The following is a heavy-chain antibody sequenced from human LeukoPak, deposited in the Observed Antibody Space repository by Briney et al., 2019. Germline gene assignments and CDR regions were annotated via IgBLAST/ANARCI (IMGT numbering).Heavy chain of an antibody. D-gene: IGHD5-12*01. CDR1: GFTFSSYA. CDR3: ARSLSGYGNYYYGMDV. V-gene: IGHV3-30-3*01. CDR2: ISYDGSNK. J-gene: IGHJ6*02. Sequence: QPGRSLRLSCAASGFTFSSYAMHWVRQAPGKGLEWVAVISYDGSNKYYADSVKGRLTISRDNSKNTLYLQMNSLRAEDTAVYYCARSLSGYGNYYYGMDVWGQGTTVTVSS.